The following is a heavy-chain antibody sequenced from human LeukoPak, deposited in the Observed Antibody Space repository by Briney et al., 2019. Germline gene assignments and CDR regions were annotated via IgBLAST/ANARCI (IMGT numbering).Heavy chain of an antibody. CDR2: IYYSGST. V-gene: IGHV4-59*01. Sequence: SETLSLTCTVSAGSISLYNTYYWNWIRQSPGKGLEWIGYIYYSGSTSYNPSLKSPVTISVDTFRNQFSLKLTSVTAADTAIYYCAKSDYYGASDYWGQGTLVTVSS. J-gene: IGHJ4*02. D-gene: IGHD3-10*01. CDR3: AKSDYYGASDY. CDR1: AGSISLYNTYY.